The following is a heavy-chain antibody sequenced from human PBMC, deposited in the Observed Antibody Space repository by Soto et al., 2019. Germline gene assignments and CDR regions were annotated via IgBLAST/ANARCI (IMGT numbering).Heavy chain of an antibody. D-gene: IGHD2-2*01. CDR1: GGSVSSGSYY. J-gene: IGHJ6*02. Sequence: SETLSLTCTVSGGSVSSGSYYWSWIRQPPGKGLEWIGYIYYSGSTNYNPSLKSRVTISVDTSKNQFSLKLSSVTAADTAVYYWARGRDYFSSTSCYSYYYDGRAFWGQGTTVTASS. CDR2: IYYSGST. V-gene: IGHV4-61*01. CDR3: ARGRDYFSSTSCYSYYYDGRAF.